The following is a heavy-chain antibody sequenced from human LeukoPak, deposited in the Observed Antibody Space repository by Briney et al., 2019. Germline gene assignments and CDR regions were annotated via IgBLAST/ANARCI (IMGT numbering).Heavy chain of an antibody. CDR3: ASSGGGGCCSGGSCYSGYFDY. D-gene: IGHD2-15*01. V-gene: IGHV3-7*01. CDR2: IKQDGSEK. CDR1: GFTFSSYW. Sequence: GGSLRLSCAASGFTFSSYWMSWVRQAPGKGLEWVANIKQDGSEKYYVDSVKGRFTISRDNAKNSLYLQMNSLRAEDTAVYYCASSGGGGCCSGGSCYSGYFDYWGQGTLVTVSS. J-gene: IGHJ4*02.